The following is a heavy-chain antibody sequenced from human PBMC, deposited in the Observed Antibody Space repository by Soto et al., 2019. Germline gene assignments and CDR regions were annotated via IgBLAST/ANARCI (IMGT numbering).Heavy chain of an antibody. J-gene: IGHJ5*02. V-gene: IGHV3-21*01. Sequence: GSLRLSCAASGFTFRSFTMNWVRQAPGNGLEWVSTISSNSAYIYYTDALRGRFTTSRDNAKNSLHLQRNSLRAEDTAVYYCTRDASRDSSARGWFDPWGPGTRVTVSS. CDR1: GFTFRSFT. CDR2: ISSNSAYI. CDR3: TRDASRDSSARGWFDP. D-gene: IGHD6-13*01.